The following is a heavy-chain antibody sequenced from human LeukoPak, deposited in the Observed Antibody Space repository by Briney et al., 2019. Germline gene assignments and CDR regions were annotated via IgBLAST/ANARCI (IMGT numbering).Heavy chain of an antibody. CDR3: ARDKATIFGVVDY. CDR1: GGSFSPYF. D-gene: IGHD3-3*01. Sequence: ETLSLTCAVHGGSFSPYFRSWIRQSPGKGLEWVSVIYSGGSTYYADSVKGRFTISRDNSKNTLYLQMNSLRAEDTAVYYCARDKATIFGVVDYWGQGTLVTVSS. CDR2: IYSGGST. J-gene: IGHJ4*02. V-gene: IGHV3-53*01.